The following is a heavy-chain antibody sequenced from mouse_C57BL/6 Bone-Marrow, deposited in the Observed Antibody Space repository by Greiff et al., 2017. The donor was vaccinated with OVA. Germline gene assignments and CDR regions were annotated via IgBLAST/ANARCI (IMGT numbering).Heavy chain of an antibody. CDR1: GFTFSDYG. V-gene: IGHV5-17*01. Sequence: DVHLVESGGGLVKPGGSLKLSCAASGFTFSDYGMHWVRQAPEKGLEWVAYISSGSSTIYYADTVKGRFTISRDNAKNTLFLQMTSLRSEDTAMYYCARADYYGSSSPVWGTGTTVTVSS. CDR2: ISSGSSTI. CDR3: ARADYYGSSSPV. J-gene: IGHJ1*03. D-gene: IGHD1-1*01.